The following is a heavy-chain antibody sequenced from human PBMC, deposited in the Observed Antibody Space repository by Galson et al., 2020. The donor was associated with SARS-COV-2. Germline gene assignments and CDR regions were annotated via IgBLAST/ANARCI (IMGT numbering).Heavy chain of an antibody. CDR3: ATGDVWFES. CDR1: GLTFSNTE. V-gene: IGHV3-48*03. D-gene: IGHD7-27*01. Sequence: GGSLRLSCAAFGLTFSNTEMNWVRQAPGKGLEWLSYISMSGITIYYADSVKGRFTISRDNAENSLYLQMNSLRAEDTGIYYCATGDVWFESWGQGTLVTVSS. J-gene: IGHJ5*01. CDR2: ISMSGITI.